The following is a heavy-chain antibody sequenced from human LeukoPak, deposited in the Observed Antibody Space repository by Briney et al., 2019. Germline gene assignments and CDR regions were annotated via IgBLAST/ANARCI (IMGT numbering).Heavy chain of an antibody. CDR3: ASSGSYRFDY. D-gene: IGHD1-26*01. Sequence: GGSLRLSCAASGFTFSSYSMNWVRQAPGKGLEWVSHITASGTAMFYADSVKGRFTISRDNAKNPLYLQMNSLRDEDTAVYYCASSGSYRFDYWGQGTLVTVSS. J-gene: IGHJ4*02. CDR2: ITASGTAM. V-gene: IGHV3-48*02. CDR1: GFTFSSYS.